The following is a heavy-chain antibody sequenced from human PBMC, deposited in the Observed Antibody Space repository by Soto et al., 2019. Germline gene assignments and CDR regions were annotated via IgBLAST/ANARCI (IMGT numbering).Heavy chain of an antibody. D-gene: IGHD1-26*01. CDR3: ARVRREEDWFDP. Sequence: SETLSLTCTFSGGSISSYYWSWIRQPPGKGLEWIGYIYYSGSTNYNPSLKSRVTISVDTSKNQFSLKLSSVTAADTAVYYCARVRREEDWFDPWGQGTLVTVSS. J-gene: IGHJ5*02. CDR2: IYYSGST. CDR1: GGSISSYY. V-gene: IGHV4-59*01.